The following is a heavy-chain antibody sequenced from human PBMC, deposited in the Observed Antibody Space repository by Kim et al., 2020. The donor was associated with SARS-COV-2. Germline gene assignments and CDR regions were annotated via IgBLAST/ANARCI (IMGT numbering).Heavy chain of an antibody. Sequence: SETLSLTCTVSGGSFSRYYWIWIRQPPAKGLEWIGYIYSSGDTYYNHSLKGRVTMSLDTSKSQFSLRLTPVTTADTGVYYCARGGDWNYVWFDPWGQGTLVTVSS. J-gene: IGHJ5*02. D-gene: IGHD1-7*01. V-gene: IGHV4-59*13. CDR2: IYSSGDT. CDR1: GGSFSRYY. CDR3: ARGGDWNYVWFDP.